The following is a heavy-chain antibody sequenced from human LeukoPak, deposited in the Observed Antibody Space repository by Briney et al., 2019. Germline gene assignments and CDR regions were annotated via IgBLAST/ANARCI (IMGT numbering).Heavy chain of an antibody. V-gene: IGHV3-7*01. Sequence: GGCLRLSCAASGFTFSTSWMSWVRQVPGKGLEWVANIKKDGSETYYVDSVKGRFTISRDNAKNTVYLQMSSLRAEDTAIYYCARICSTTDCLISAWGQGTLVTVSS. J-gene: IGHJ4*02. CDR3: ARICSTTDCLISA. CDR2: IKKDGSET. CDR1: GFTFSTSW. D-gene: IGHD2-2*01.